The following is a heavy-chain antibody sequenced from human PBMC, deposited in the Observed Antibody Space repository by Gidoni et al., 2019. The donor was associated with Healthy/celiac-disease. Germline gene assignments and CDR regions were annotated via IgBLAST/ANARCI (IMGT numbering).Heavy chain of an antibody. Sequence: QVTLKESGPVLVKPTETLTMTCTVSGFSLSNARMGVSWIRQPPGKALEWLAHSFSNDEKSYSTPLKSRLTISKDTSKSQVVLTMTNMDPVDTATYYCARKFAYCGGDCYSEDYWGQGTLVTVSS. CDR2: SFSNDEK. J-gene: IGHJ4*02. CDR3: ARKFAYCGGDCYSEDY. V-gene: IGHV2-26*01. D-gene: IGHD2-21*02. CDR1: GFSLSNARMG.